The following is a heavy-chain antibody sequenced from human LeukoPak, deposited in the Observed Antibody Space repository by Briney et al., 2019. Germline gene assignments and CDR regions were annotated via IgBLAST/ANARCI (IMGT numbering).Heavy chain of an antibody. Sequence: PSETLSLTCTVSGYPISSGYYWGWIRQPPGKGLEWIGVIYHRGSTYYNPSLKSRVTISVDTSKNQFSLKLNSVTAADTAVYYCARYRNCGSDCYDAFDIWGQGTMVTVSS. CDR2: IYHRGST. D-gene: IGHD2-21*02. CDR3: ARYRNCGSDCYDAFDI. V-gene: IGHV4-38-2*02. J-gene: IGHJ3*02. CDR1: GYPISSGYY.